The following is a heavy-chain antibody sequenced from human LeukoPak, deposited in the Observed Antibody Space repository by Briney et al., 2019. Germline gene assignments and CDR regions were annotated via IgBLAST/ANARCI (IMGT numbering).Heavy chain of an antibody. V-gene: IGHV3-64*01. Sequence: GGSLRLSCAASGFTFSSYAMHWVRQAPGKGLEYVSAISSNGGSTYYANSVKGRFTISRDNSKNTLYPQMGSLRAEDMAVYYCARGGAQRSSWYSDYWGQGTLVTVSS. CDR2: ISSNGGST. J-gene: IGHJ4*02. D-gene: IGHD6-13*01. CDR3: ARGGAQRSSWYSDY. CDR1: GFTFSSYA.